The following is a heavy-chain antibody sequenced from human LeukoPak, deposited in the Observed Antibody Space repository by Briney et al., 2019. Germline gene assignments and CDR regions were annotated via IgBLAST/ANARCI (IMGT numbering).Heavy chain of an antibody. Sequence: VASVKVSCKASGYTFSIYGFSWVRQAPGQGLEWMGWISAYNGNTNYAQKFQGRVTMTTDTSTSTAHMELRSLRSDDTAVYYCARDRGVLLWFGEFPGYFDYWGQGTLVTVSS. CDR2: ISAYNGNT. D-gene: IGHD3-10*01. CDR3: ARDRGVLLWFGEFPGYFDY. V-gene: IGHV1-18*01. CDR1: GYTFSIYG. J-gene: IGHJ4*02.